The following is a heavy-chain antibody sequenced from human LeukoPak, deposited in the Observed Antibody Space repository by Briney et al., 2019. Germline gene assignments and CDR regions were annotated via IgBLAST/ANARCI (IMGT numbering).Heavy chain of an antibody. Sequence: PSQTLSLTCTVSGGSISSSSHYWGWIRHPTGKGLEWSGSMNYSGSTYCNPSLKSRVTISVDTSKNQFSLKLSSVTAADTAVYYCARVILTGNITHLPNPVGYFDYWGQGTLVTVSS. CDR3: ARVILTGNITHLPNPVGYFDY. V-gene: IGHV4-39*07. CDR1: GGSISSSSHY. J-gene: IGHJ4*02. CDR2: MNYSGST. D-gene: IGHD3-9*01.